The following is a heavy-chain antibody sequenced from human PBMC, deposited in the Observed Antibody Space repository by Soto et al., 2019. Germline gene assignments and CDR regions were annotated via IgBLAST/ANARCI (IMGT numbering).Heavy chain of an antibody. CDR2: ISASGGNT. J-gene: IGHJ4*02. D-gene: IGHD3-22*01. Sequence: GGSLRLSCAASGFTFSSYVMSWVRQAPGEGLEWVSSISASGGNTFYADSVKGRFTISRDNSKNTLHLQMNSLRAEDTAVYYCAKPVVANHPLNYWGQGTLVTVSS. V-gene: IGHV3-23*01. CDR3: AKPVVANHPLNY. CDR1: GFTFSSYV.